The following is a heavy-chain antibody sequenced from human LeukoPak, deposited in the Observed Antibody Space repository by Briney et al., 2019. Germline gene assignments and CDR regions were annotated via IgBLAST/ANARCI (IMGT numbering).Heavy chain of an antibody. D-gene: IGHD2-15*01. CDR3: ARKASGGGSLIDP. CDR2: IYHSGST. CDR1: GYSISSGYY. V-gene: IGHV4-38-2*02. J-gene: IGHJ5*02. Sequence: PSETLSLTCTVSGYSISSGYYWGWIRQPPGKGLEWIGSIYHSGSTYYNPSLKSRVTISVDTSKNQFSLKLSSVTAADTAVYYCARKASGGGSLIDPWGQGTLVTVSS.